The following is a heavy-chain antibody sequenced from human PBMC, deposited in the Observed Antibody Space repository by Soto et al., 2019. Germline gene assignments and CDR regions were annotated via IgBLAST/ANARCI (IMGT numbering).Heavy chain of an antibody. Sequence: QVQLVQSGAEVKKPGSSVKVSCKASGGTFSSYTISWVRQAPGQGLEWMGRIIPILGIANYAQKFQGRVTITADKSTSTAYMELSSLRSEDTAVYYCARAMVRGGGYNWFDPWGQGTLVTVSS. CDR3: ARAMVRGGGYNWFDP. J-gene: IGHJ5*02. CDR2: IIPILGIA. V-gene: IGHV1-69*02. D-gene: IGHD3-10*01. CDR1: GGTFSSYT.